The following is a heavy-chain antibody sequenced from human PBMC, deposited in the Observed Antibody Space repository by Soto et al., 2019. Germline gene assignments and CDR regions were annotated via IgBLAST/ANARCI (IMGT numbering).Heavy chain of an antibody. D-gene: IGHD3-10*01. CDR1: GGSISSAGYN. Sequence: QVQLQESGPGLVKPSQTLSLTCTVSGGSISSAGYNWSWIRQHPGKGLEWIGYIYYSGSTYYNPSLKRRVTISVDTSKNQFSLKLSSVTAADTAVYYCATYGSGSYYPTTFDYWGQGTLVTVSS. J-gene: IGHJ4*02. CDR3: ATYGSGSYYPTTFDY. V-gene: IGHV4-31*03. CDR2: IYYSGST.